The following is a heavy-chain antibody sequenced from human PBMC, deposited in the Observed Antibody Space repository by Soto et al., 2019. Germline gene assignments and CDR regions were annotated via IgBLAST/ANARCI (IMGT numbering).Heavy chain of an antibody. D-gene: IGHD6-13*01. Sequence: SETLSLTCTVSGGSIIPYYWTWIRQPPGKGLEWIGHIFYSGSTKYNPSLTGRVAILVDTSKNQFSLLLSSVTAADTAVYYCARSLAATGAYHYFGLDVWGRGTTVT. CDR2: IFYSGST. J-gene: IGHJ6*02. CDR3: ARSLAATGAYHYFGLDV. V-gene: IGHV4-59*08. CDR1: GGSIIPYY.